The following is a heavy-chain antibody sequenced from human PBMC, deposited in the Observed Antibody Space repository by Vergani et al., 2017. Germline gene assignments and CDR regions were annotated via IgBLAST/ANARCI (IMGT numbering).Heavy chain of an antibody. CDR2: IYYSGST. CDR1: GGSISSYY. Sequence: QVQLQESGPGLVKPSETLSLTCTVSGGSISSYYWSWIRQPPGKGLEWIGYIYYSGSTNYNPSLKSRVTMSVDTSKNQFSLKLSSVTAADTAVYYCARGLGYYGSGGLYQHWFDPWGQGTLVTVSS. D-gene: IGHD3-10*01. CDR3: ARGLGYYGSGGLYQHWFDP. V-gene: IGHV4-59*12. J-gene: IGHJ5*02.